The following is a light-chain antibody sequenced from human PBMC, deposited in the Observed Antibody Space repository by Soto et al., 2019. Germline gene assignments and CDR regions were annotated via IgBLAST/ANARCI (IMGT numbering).Light chain of an antibody. CDR2: DVS. V-gene: IGLV2-14*01. Sequence: SALTQSASVSGSPGESITISCTGTTSDVGRYNYVSWYQQHPGKAPKLIIYDVSNRPSGVSNRFSGSKSGNTASLTISGLQAEDEADYYCNSYTSSSTYVFGTGTKVTVL. CDR3: NSYTSSSTYV. CDR1: TSDVGRYNY. J-gene: IGLJ1*01.